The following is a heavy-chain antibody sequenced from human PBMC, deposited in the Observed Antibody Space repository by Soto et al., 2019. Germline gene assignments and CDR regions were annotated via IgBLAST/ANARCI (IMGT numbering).Heavy chain of an antibody. Sequence: EVQLVESGGGLVKPGESLRLSCAASGFTFSNAWMSWVRQAPGKGLEWVGRIKSKTDGGTIDYAAPVKGTFTISRDDSKNTLYLQMNSLNTEDTAIYYCTTLTAPHTLTRDYWGQGALVTVSS. CDR1: GFTFSNAW. V-gene: IGHV3-15*01. CDR3: TTLTAPHTLTRDY. CDR2: IKSKTDGGTI. D-gene: IGHD4-17*01. J-gene: IGHJ4*02.